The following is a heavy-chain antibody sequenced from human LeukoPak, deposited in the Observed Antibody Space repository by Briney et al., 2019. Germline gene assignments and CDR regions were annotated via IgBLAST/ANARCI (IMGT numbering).Heavy chain of an antibody. J-gene: IGHJ6*02. CDR2: MNPNSGNT. V-gene: IGHV1-8*01. D-gene: IGHD6-19*01. Sequence: ASVKVSCKASGYTFTSYDINWVRQATGQGLEWMGWMNPNSGNTGYAQKFQGRVTMTRNTSISTAYMELSSLRSEDTAVYYCARRGEVQWQSYYYYGMDVWGQGTTVTVSS. CDR3: ARRGEVQWQSYYYYGMDV. CDR1: GYTFTSYD.